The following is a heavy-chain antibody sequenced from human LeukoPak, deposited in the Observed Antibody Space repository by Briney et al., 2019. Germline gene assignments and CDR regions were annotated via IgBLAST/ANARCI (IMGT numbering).Heavy chain of an antibody. CDR2: IDNDGSST. Sequence: GRSLRLSCAASGFTFDDYAMHWVRQAPGKGLVWVSRIDNDGSSTSYADSVKGRFTISRDNAKNTLYLQMNSLRAEDTAVYYCVGVRRDGSPGAFDIWGQGTMVTVSS. D-gene: IGHD5-24*01. J-gene: IGHJ3*02. CDR1: GFTFDDYA. CDR3: VGVRRDGSPGAFDI. V-gene: IGHV3-74*01.